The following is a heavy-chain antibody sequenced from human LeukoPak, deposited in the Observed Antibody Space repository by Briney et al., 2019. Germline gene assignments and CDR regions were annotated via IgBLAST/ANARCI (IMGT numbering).Heavy chain of an antibody. Sequence: GGSLRLSCAASGFTLSSYSMNWVRQAPGKGLEWVSSISSSSSYIYYADSVKGRFTISRDNAKNSLYLQMNSLRAEDTAVYYCARSLFGEYYFDYWGLGTLVTVSS. CDR3: ARSLFGEYYFDY. CDR2: ISSSSSYI. CDR1: GFTLSSYS. D-gene: IGHD3-10*01. J-gene: IGHJ4*02. V-gene: IGHV3-21*01.